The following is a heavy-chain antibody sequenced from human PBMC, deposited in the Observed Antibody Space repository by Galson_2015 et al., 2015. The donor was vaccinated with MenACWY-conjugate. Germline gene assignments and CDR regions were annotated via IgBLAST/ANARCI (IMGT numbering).Heavy chain of an antibody. Sequence: SLRLSCAASGFTFSNYDMHWVREERGKGLEWVSGISTGGDTYYSGSVKGRFTISRENAKNSLYLQMDSLRPGDTAMYYCVRGFLSRDKWNGLGLDVWGKGTTVIVSS. J-gene: IGHJ6*04. CDR2: ISTGGDT. CDR3: VRGFLSRDKWNGLGLDV. V-gene: IGHV3-13*01. CDR1: GFTFSNYD. D-gene: IGHD1-20*01.